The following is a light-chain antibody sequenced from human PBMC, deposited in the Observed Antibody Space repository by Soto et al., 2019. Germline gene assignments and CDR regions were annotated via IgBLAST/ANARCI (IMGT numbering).Light chain of an antibody. CDR1: QRIRKY. J-gene: IGKJ2*01. CDR3: QQSDSTPYT. CDR2: ATS. Sequence: DIQMTQSPSFLSASVGETVTITYRASQRIRKYLNWYQQKPGKAPKLLIFATSSLQSRVPSRFSGSGSGTDFTLTISSLLPEDFATYYCQQSDSTPYTFGQGTKLEIK. V-gene: IGKV1-39*01.